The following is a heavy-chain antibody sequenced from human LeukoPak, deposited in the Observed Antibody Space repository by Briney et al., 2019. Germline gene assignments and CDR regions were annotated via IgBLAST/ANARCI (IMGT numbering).Heavy chain of an antibody. CDR2: INPSGGST. CDR3: ARGAPTTRIGAGRFDY. Sequence: ASVKVSCQAFGYILTNYYVHWVRQPPGQGREWMGEINPSGGSTSYAQKFQGRITVTRDTYTNTVYMDLSSLRSEDTATYYCARGAPTTRIGAGRFDYWGQGSLLTVAS. D-gene: IGHD5-12*01. V-gene: IGHV1-46*01. J-gene: IGHJ4*02. CDR1: GYILTNYY.